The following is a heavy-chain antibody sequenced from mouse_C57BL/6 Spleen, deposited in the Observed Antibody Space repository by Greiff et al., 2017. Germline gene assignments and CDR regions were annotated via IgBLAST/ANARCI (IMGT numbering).Heavy chain of an antibody. Sequence: EVMLVESGGGLVKPGGSLKLSCAASGFTFSDYGMHWVRQAPEKGLEWVAYISSGSSTIYYADTVKGRFTISRDNAKNTLFLQMTSLRSEDTAMYYCARGTVVATRRWYFDVWGTGTTLTVSS. CDR3: ARGTVVATRRWYFDV. V-gene: IGHV5-17*01. J-gene: IGHJ1*03. CDR2: ISSGSSTI. CDR1: GFTFSDYG. D-gene: IGHD1-1*01.